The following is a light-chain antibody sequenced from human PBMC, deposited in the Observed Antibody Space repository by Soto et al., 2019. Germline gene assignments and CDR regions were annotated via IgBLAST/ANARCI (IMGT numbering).Light chain of an antibody. V-gene: IGLV1-51*01. CDR2: DDD. CDR1: SSNIGRKS. J-gene: IGLJ1*01. Sequence: QSVLTQPPSASGTPGQRVTISCSGGSSNIGRKSVFWYQQLPGAAPKLLIYDDDKRPSGIPDRFSGSKSGTSATLGITGFQTGDEADHYCGSWDSSLSAYVFGTGTKLTVL. CDR3: GSWDSSLSAYV.